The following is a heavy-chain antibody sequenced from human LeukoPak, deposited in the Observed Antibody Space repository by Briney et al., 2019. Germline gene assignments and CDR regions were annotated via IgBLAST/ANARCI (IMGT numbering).Heavy chain of an antibody. CDR2: ISSSSSYI. CDR1: GFTFSSYS. J-gene: IGHJ6*02. CDR3: ARESGSYYDYEHGMDV. D-gene: IGHD1-26*01. Sequence: PGGSLRLSCAASGFTFSSYSMNWVRQAPGKGLEWVSSISSSSSYIYYADSVKGRFTISRDNAKNSLYLQMNSLRAEDTAVYYCARESGSYYDYEHGMDVWGQGTTVTVSS. V-gene: IGHV3-21*01.